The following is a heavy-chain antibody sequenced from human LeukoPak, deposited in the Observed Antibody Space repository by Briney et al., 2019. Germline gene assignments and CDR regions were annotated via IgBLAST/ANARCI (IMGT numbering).Heavy chain of an antibody. V-gene: IGHV4-39*01. D-gene: IGHD6-19*01. Sequence: SETLSLTCTVSGGSISSSSYYWGWIRQPPGTGLEWIGSIYYSGSTYYNPSLKSRVTISVDTSKNQFSLKLSSVTAADTAVYYCARRFSGWPIDYWGQGTLVAVSS. CDR1: GGSISSSSYY. J-gene: IGHJ4*02. CDR3: ARRFSGWPIDY. CDR2: IYYSGST.